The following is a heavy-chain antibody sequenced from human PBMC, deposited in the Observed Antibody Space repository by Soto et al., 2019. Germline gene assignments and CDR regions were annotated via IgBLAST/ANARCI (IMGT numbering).Heavy chain of an antibody. CDR3: ARGAAPGVVGAAATCNY. V-gene: IGHV1-46*01. CDR1: GYTFTNHY. J-gene: IGHJ4*02. Sequence: ASVKVSCKASGYTFTNHYMHWVRQAPGQGLEWMGIISPSGGSTSYAQKFQDRFTMTRDTSTGTVYMELSSLRSEDTAVYYCARGAAPGVVGAAATCNYWGQGTLVTVSS. CDR2: ISPSGGST. D-gene: IGHD1-26*01.